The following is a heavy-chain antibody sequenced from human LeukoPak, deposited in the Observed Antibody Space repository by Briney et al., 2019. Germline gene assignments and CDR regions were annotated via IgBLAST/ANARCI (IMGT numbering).Heavy chain of an antibody. V-gene: IGHV3-30*18. Sequence: GGSLRLSCAASGFTFSSYGMHWVRQAPGKGLEWVAVISYDGSNKYYAASVNRGFTISTDNSKTTLYLQMNSLRAEDTAAYYCAEDLLSKVGADLDYWGQGTLFTVSS. CDR3: AEDLLSKVGADLDY. CDR1: GFTFSSYG. CDR2: ISYDGSNK. J-gene: IGHJ4*02. D-gene: IGHD1-26*01.